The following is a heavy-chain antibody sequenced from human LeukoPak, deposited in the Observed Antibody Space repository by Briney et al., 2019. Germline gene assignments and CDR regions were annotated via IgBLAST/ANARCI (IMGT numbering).Heavy chain of an antibody. CDR1: GFTFSSYE. V-gene: IGHV3-48*03. J-gene: IGHJ4*02. D-gene: IGHD3-10*01. Sequence: GGSLRLSCAASGFTFSSYEMNWVRQAPGKGLEWVSYISSSGSIIYYADSVKGRFTISRDNAKNTLYLQMNSLRAEDTAVYYCARDGSLVRGIMYDYWGQGTLVTVPS. CDR3: ARDGSLVRGIMYDY. CDR2: ISSSGSII.